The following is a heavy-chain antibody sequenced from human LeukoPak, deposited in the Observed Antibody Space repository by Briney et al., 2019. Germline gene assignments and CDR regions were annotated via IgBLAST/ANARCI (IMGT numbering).Heavy chain of an antibody. D-gene: IGHD3-10*01. CDR1: GFTFSSYW. J-gene: IGHJ4*02. V-gene: IGHV3-74*01. CDR2: INSDGSST. Sequence: GGSLRLSCAASGFTFSSYWMHWVRQAPGKGLVWVSRINSDGSSTSYADSVKGRFTISRDNAKNTLYLQMNSLRAEDTAVYYCALWFGESAGQPYYFDYWGQGTQVTVSS. CDR3: ALWFGESAGQPYYFDY.